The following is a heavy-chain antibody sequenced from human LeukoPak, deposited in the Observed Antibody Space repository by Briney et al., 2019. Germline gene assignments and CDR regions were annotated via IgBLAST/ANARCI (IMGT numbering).Heavy chain of an antibody. CDR2: ISGSGAST. CDR3: AKSHSVAVAGTYSTYYFDS. D-gene: IGHD6-19*01. CDR1: GFTFSSFA. J-gene: IGHJ4*02. V-gene: IGHV3-23*01. Sequence: GGSLRLSCAASGFTFSSFAMSWVRQAPGRGLEWVSSISGSGASTYYADSVKGRFTISRDNSRNTLYLQMSSLRAEGTAVYYCAKSHSVAVAGTYSTYYFDSWGQGTLVTVSS.